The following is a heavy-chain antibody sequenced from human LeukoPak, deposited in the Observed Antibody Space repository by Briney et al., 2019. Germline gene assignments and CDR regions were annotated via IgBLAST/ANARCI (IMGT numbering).Heavy chain of an antibody. CDR1: GFTFSSYS. CDR3: ARVIVATYYFDY. J-gene: IGHJ4*02. D-gene: IGHD5-12*01. V-gene: IGHV3-21*01. Sequence: GGSLRLSCAASGFTFSSYSMNWVLQAPGKGLEWVSSISGSSSYIYYADSVKGRFTISRDNAKNSLYLQMNSLRAEDTAVYYCARVIVATYYFDYWGQGTLVTVSS. CDR2: ISGSSSYI.